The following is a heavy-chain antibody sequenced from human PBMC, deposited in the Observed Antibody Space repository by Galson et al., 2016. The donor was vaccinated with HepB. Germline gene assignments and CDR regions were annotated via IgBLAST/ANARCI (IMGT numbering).Heavy chain of an antibody. D-gene: IGHD6-13*01. CDR2: ISSSGSTI. Sequence: SLRLSCAASGFTFSDYYMSWIRQAPGKGLEWVSYISSSGSTIYYADSVKGRFTISRDNAKNSLYLQMNSLRAEDTAVYYCARDLEIAAAVWSYGMDVWGQGTTVTVSS. CDR3: ARDLEIAAAVWSYGMDV. V-gene: IGHV3-11*01. J-gene: IGHJ6*02. CDR1: GFTFSDYY.